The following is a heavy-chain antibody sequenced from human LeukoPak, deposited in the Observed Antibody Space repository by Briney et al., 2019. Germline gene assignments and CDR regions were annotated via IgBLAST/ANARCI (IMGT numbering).Heavy chain of an antibody. V-gene: IGHV3-30*02. Sequence: PGGSLRLSCAASGFTFSNYGIHWVRQAPGKGLEWVTSIQTDGNPKYYADSVRGRFTISRDNSKNTVSLQMNSLRAEDTAVYHCAREESSLVLGGLAYWGQGTLVTVSS. CDR3: AREESSLVLGGLAY. CDR1: GFTFSNYG. D-gene: IGHD6-13*01. CDR2: IQTDGNPK. J-gene: IGHJ4*02.